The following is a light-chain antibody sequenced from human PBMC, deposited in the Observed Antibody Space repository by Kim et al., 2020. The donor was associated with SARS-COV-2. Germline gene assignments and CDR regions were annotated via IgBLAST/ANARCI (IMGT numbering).Light chain of an antibody. CDR3: QQYQDWPLT. CDR1: QSVTSN. CDR2: GTA. J-gene: IGKJ4*01. V-gene: IGKV3-15*01. Sequence: VAPGDGAARTCRASQSVTSNLAWYQQKFGQPPRLLIYGTATRATGIPDRFSGGGFGTDFTLTISSLQSEDVAIYYCQQYQDWPLTFGGGTKVDIK.